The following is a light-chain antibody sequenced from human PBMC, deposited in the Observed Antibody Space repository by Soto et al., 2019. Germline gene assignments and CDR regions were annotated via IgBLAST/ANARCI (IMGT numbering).Light chain of an antibody. CDR2: DVS. Sequence: EIVLTQSPATLSLSPGERATLSSRASQSVSSYLAWYQQKPGQAPRLLIYDVSNRATGTPARFSGSGSGTDFTLTISSLEPEDFAVYYCQHRSSWPLTFGGGTKVEI. V-gene: IGKV3-11*01. J-gene: IGKJ4*01. CDR1: QSVSSY. CDR3: QHRSSWPLT.